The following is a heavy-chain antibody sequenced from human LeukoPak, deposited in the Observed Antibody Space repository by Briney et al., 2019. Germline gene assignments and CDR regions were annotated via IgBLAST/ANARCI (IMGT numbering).Heavy chain of an antibody. V-gene: IGHV3-15*01. J-gene: IGHJ4*02. Sequence: GGSLRLSCAASGFTFSNAWMSWVRQAPGKGLRWVGRIKSKTDGGTTDYAAPVKGRFTISRDDSKNTLYLRMNSLKTEDTAVYYCTTDNYYDSSGYRRDYWGQGTLVTVSS. CDR3: TTDNYYDSSGYRRDY. CDR1: GFTFSNAW. CDR2: IKSKTDGGTT. D-gene: IGHD3-22*01.